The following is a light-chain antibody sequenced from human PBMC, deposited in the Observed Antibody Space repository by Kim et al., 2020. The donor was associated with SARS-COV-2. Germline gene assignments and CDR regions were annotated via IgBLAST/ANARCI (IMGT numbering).Light chain of an antibody. CDR2: DAS. CDR1: QSISNN. Sequence: TSSPGERATRCCRASQSISNNVAWYQRKPGQATWLLTYDASNRATGIPARFSGSGSGTDFTLTISGLEPEDFAVYYCQQGFNAWTFGLGTKVDIK. V-gene: IGKV3-11*01. CDR3: QQGFNAWT. J-gene: IGKJ1*01.